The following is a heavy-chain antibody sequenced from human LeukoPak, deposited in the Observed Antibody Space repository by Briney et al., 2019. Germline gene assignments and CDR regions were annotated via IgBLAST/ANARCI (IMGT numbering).Heavy chain of an antibody. J-gene: IGHJ4*02. V-gene: IGHV1-2*02. D-gene: IGHD5-24*01. CDR1: GYTFTGYY. CDR3: ASEMATQLGVFDY. Sequence: ASVKVSCKASGYTFTGYYMHWVRQAPGQGLEWMGWINPNSGGTNYAQKFQGRVTMTRDTSISTVYMELSSLRSEDTAVYYCASEMATQLGVFDYWGQGTLVTVSS. CDR2: INPNSGGT.